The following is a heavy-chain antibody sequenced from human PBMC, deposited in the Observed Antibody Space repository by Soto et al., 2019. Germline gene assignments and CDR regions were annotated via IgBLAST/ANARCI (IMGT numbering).Heavy chain of an antibody. V-gene: IGHV3-30*18. Sequence: QVQLVESGGGVVQPGRSLRLSCAASGFTFSSYGMHWVRQAPGKGLEWVAVISYDGSNKYYADSVKGRFTISRDNSKNTLYLQMNSLRAEDTAVYYCAKVADFWSGYLPPDYWGQGTLVTVSS. CDR2: ISYDGSNK. CDR3: AKVADFWSGYLPPDY. J-gene: IGHJ4*02. D-gene: IGHD3-3*01. CDR1: GFTFSSYG.